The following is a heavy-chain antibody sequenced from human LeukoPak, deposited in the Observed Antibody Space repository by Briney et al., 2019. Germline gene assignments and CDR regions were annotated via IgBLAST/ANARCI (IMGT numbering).Heavy chain of an antibody. CDR1: GFTFSSYP. CDR2: IDGSGDKT. V-gene: IGHV3-23*01. D-gene: IGHD2-2*01. Sequence: GGSLRLSCTASGFTFSSYPISWVRQTPGKGLEWVSSIDGSGDKTYYADSVKGRFTISRDNAKNSLYLQMNSLRAEDTAVYFCARAGSTSYGMDVWGQGTTVTVSS. CDR3: ARAGSTSYGMDV. J-gene: IGHJ6*02.